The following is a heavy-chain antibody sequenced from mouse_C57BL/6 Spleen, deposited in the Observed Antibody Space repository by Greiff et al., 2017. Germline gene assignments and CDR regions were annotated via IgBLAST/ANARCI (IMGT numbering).Heavy chain of an antibody. Sequence: EVKLVESGGGLVKPGGSLKLSCAASGFTFSDYGMHWVRQAPEKGLEWVAYISSGSSTIYYADTVKGRFTISRDNAKNTLFLQLTSLRSEDTAMYYCARPTYYRLAMDDWGQGTSVTVSS. CDR2: ISSGSSTI. V-gene: IGHV5-17*01. D-gene: IGHD2-10*01. CDR3: ARPTYYRLAMDD. J-gene: IGHJ4*01. CDR1: GFTFSDYG.